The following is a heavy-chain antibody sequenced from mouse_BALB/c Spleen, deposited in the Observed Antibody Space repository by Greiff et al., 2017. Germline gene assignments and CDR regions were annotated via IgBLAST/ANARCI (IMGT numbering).Heavy chain of an antibody. CDR3: ARDRGYGAWFAY. V-gene: IGHV5-4*02. Sequence: EVQVVESGGGLVKPGGSLKLSCAASGFTFSDYYMYWVRQTPEKRLEWVATISDGGSYTYYPDSVKGRFTISRDNAKNNLYLQMSSLKSEDTAMYYCARDRGYGAWFAYWGQGTLVTVSA. J-gene: IGHJ3*01. D-gene: IGHD2-14*01. CDR2: ISDGGSYT. CDR1: GFTFSDYY.